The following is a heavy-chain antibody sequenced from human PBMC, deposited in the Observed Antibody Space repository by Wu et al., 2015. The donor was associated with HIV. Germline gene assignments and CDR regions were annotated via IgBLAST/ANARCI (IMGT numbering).Heavy chain of an antibody. CDR2: IIPIFGTA. CDR1: GGTFSSYA. V-gene: IGHV1-69*05. J-gene: IGHJ6*02. CDR3: ASRVGVGFGEFLYGMDV. Sequence: QVQLVQSGAEVKKPGSSVKVSCKASGGTFSSYAISWVRQAPGQGLEWMGGIIPIFGTANYAQKFQGRVTITTDESTSTAYMELSSLRSEDTAVYYCASRVGVGFGEFLYGMDVWGQGTTVTVSS. D-gene: IGHD3-10*01.